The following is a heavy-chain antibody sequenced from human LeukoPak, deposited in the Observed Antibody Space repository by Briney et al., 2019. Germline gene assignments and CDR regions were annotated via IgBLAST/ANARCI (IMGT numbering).Heavy chain of an antibody. J-gene: IGHJ4*02. V-gene: IGHV4-38-2*02. Sequence: SETLSLTCIVSGDSISSDYFWGWIRQPPGKGLEWIGNIHHSGSTYYNPSLKSRVTISVDTSKNQFSLKVNSLTAADTAVYYCARGWEKFDYWGQGTLVTVSS. CDR1: GDSISSDYF. CDR3: ARGWEKFDY. D-gene: IGHD1-26*01. CDR2: IHHSGST.